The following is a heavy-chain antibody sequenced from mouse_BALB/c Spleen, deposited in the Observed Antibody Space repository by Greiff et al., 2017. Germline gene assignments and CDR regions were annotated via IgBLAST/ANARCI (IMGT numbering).Heavy chain of an antibody. CDR1: GFAFSSYD. CDR2: ISSGGGST. Sequence: DVKLVESGGGLVKPGGSLKLSCAASGFAFSSYDMSWVRQTPEKRLEWVAYISSGGGSTYYPDTVKGRVTISRDNAKNTLYLQMSSLKSEDTAMYYCARQGISSKAMDYWGQGTSVTVSS. V-gene: IGHV5-12-1*01. D-gene: IGHD1-1*01. J-gene: IGHJ4*01. CDR3: ARQGISSKAMDY.